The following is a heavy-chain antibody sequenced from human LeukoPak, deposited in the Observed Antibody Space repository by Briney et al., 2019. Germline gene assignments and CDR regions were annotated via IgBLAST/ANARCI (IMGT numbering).Heavy chain of an antibody. J-gene: IGHJ4*02. CDR2: ISGSGGST. CDR3: AKDVLRTTGTTPLLYFDY. V-gene: IGHV3-23*01. D-gene: IGHD1-1*01. CDR1: GFTFSSYA. Sequence: GGSLRLSCAASGFTFSSYAMSWVRQAPGKGLEWVSAISGSGGSTYYADSVKGRFTISRDNSKNTLYLQMNSLGAEDTAVYYCAKDVLRTTGTTPLLYFDYWGQGTLVTVSS.